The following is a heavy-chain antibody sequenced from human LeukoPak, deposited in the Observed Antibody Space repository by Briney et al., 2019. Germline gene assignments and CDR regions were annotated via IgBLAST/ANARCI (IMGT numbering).Heavy chain of an antibody. CDR2: IRYDGSYK. V-gene: IGHV3-30*02. CDR1: GFSFNSYG. J-gene: IGHJ5*02. Sequence: GGSLRLSCAASGFSFNSYGMHWVRQAPGKGLEWVAFIRYDGSYKFYADSVKGRFTISRDNSKNTLYLQMNSLRPKDTAVYYCAQDGLGNSYNWCDRWGQGTLVTISS. D-gene: IGHD6-6*01. CDR3: AQDGLGNSYNWCDR.